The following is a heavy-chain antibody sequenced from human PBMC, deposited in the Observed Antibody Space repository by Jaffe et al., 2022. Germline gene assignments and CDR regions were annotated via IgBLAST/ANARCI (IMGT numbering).Heavy chain of an antibody. V-gene: IGHV4-38-2*01. CDR1: GYSISSGYY. J-gene: IGHJ5*02. D-gene: IGHD5-12*01. CDR3: ARGSGLRLSAPTGNWFDP. CDR2: IYHSGST. Sequence: QVQLQESGPGLVKPSETLSLTCAVSGYSISSGYYWGWIRQPPGKGLEWIGSIYHSGSTYYNPSLKSRVTISVDTSKNQFSLKLSSVTAADTAVYYCARGSGLRLSAPTGNWFDPWGQGTLVTVSS.